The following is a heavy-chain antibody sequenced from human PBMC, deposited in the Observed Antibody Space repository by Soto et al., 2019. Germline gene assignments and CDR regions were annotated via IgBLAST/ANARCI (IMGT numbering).Heavy chain of an antibody. CDR2: INPSDDST. J-gene: IGHJ4*02. CDR1: GFSFSDYF. CDR3: ARATRSGSPHFDH. V-gene: IGHV1-46*01. D-gene: IGHD5-12*01. Sequence: GASVKVSCKASGFSFSDYFMHWVRQAPGQGLEWMGIINPSDDSTSYAQEFQGRVTMTRETSTSTLYMELSSLRSEDTAVYYCARATRSGSPHFDHWGQGTLVTVSS.